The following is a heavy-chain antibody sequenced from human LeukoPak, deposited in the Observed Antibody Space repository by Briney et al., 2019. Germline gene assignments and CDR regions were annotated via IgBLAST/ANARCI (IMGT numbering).Heavy chain of an antibody. CDR3: ARAPSLRFFDY. CDR1: GGSISSYY. D-gene: IGHD3-3*01. V-gene: IGHV4-59*01. Sequence: SETLSLTCTVSGGSISSYYWSWIRQPPGKGLEWIGNIYDSGSTNYNPSLKSRVTISVDTSKNQFSLKLSSVTAADTAVYYCARAPSLRFFDYWGQGTLVTVSS. J-gene: IGHJ4*02. CDR2: IYDSGST.